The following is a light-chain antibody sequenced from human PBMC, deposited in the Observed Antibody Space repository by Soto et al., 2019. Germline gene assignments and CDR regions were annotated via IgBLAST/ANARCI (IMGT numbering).Light chain of an antibody. CDR3: SAYTTTSTLI. V-gene: IGLV2-14*01. Sequence: ALAQPASVSGSPGQSVTISCTGTSSDVGGYDYVSWYQQHPGTAPKLMLYEVNNRPSGVSNRFSGSKSGNTAPLIISGLQTEDEADYYCSAYTTTSTLIFGTGTKVTVL. J-gene: IGLJ1*01. CDR1: SSDVGGYDY. CDR2: EVN.